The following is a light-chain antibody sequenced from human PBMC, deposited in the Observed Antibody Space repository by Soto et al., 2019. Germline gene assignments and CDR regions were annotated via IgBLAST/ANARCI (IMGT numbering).Light chain of an antibody. CDR1: HSVDIY. Sequence: EIVLTQSPATLSLSPGERATLSCRASHSVDIYVDWYQQKPGQAPRLLIYDASKRATGIAARFSGSGSGTDFTLTISSLESEDFVVYYCQQRHNLLTFGQGTRLET. V-gene: IGKV3-11*01. CDR2: DAS. CDR3: QQRHNLLT. J-gene: IGKJ5*01.